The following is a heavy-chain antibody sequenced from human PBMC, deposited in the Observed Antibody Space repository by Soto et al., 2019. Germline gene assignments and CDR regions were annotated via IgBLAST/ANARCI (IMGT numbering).Heavy chain of an antibody. CDR3: AKDESRITIFGVVIASYGMHV. Sequence: SRRLSCAASGSTFSSYGMHWVRQAPGNGLEWVAVISYDGSNKYYAYSVKGRFTISRDNSKNTLYLQMNSLRAEDTAVYYCAKDESRITIFGVVIASYGMHVWGQGTTVTASS. V-gene: IGHV3-30*18. CDR2: ISYDGSNK. D-gene: IGHD3-3*01. CDR1: GSTFSSYG. J-gene: IGHJ6*02.